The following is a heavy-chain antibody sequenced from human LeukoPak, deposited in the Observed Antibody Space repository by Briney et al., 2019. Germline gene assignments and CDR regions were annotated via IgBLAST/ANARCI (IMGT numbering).Heavy chain of an antibody. V-gene: IGHV4-38-2*01. CDR1: GYSISGGYY. J-gene: IGHJ3*01. Sequence: PSETLSLTCGVSGYSISGGYYWGWIRQSPGKGLERIATIFHTGSIYHNPSIKSRVILSVDTSKNQFSLILTSVTAADTAVYYCVRMGVSYYYDSSTYYPVAFDVWGQGTMVTVSS. CDR3: VRMGVSYYYDSSTYYPVAFDV. D-gene: IGHD3-22*01. CDR2: IFHTGSI.